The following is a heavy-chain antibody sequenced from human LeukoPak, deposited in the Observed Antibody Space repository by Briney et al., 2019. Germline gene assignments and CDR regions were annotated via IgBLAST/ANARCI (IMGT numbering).Heavy chain of an antibody. CDR3: ARRNSGTRWSFDS. V-gene: IGHV3-7*01. Sequence: GGALRLSCEGSRFPLSSYWMSWVGQAPGKGLEWVGDINNVGSQEQYIDSVKGRFTIARDNAQASVFLQMDSLTSEDTGVYYCARRNSGTRWSFDSWGQGTLVIVSS. CDR1: RFPLSSYW. J-gene: IGHJ4*02. CDR2: INNVGSQE. D-gene: IGHD4-23*01.